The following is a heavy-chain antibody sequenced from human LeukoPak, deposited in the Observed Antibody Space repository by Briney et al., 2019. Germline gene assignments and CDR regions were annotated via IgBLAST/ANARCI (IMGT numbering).Heavy chain of an antibody. J-gene: IGHJ4*02. CDR3: ARVRGSYSLDY. Sequence: GRSLRLSCAASGFTFSSYAMSWVRQAPGKGLEWAANIKQDGSEKYYVDSVKGRFTISRDNAKNSLFLQMSSLRAEDTAVYYCARVRGSYSLDYWGQGTLVTVSS. CDR2: IKQDGSEK. D-gene: IGHD1-26*01. V-gene: IGHV3-7*01. CDR1: GFTFSSYA.